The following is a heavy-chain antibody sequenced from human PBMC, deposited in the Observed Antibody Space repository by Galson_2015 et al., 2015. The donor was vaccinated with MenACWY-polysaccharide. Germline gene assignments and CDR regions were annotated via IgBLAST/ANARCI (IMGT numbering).Heavy chain of an antibody. CDR2: ISGSGDST. Sequence: SLRLSCAASGFTFNNYAVSWVRQAPGKGLEWVSTISGSGDSTYYADSVKGRFTIARDNSKNSLYLQMNSLRAEDTALYYCAKPYSTSSVCFSFDSWGQGSLVTVSS. J-gene: IGHJ4*02. D-gene: IGHD2-8*01. CDR3: AKPYSTSSVCFSFDS. CDR1: GFTFNNYA. V-gene: IGHV3-23*01.